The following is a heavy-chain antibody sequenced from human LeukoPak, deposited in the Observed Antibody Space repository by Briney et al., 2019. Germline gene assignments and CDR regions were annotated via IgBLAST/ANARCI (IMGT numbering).Heavy chain of an antibody. CDR3: AKDTAPAYYYYSMDV. CDR2: ISWNSGSI. Sequence: GGSLRLSCAASGFTFDDYAMHWVRQAPGKGLEWVSGISWNSGSIGYADSVKGRFTISRDNAKNSLYLQMNSLRAEDTALYYCAKDTAPAYYYYSMDVWGQGTTVTVSS. J-gene: IGHJ6*02. CDR1: GFTFDDYA. V-gene: IGHV3-9*01.